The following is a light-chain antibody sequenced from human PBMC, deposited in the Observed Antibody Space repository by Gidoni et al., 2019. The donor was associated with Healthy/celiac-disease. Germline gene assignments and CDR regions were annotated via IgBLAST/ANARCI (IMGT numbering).Light chain of an antibody. CDR2: GKN. Sequence: SSELTQDPAVSVALGQTVRITCQGDSRRSYYASWYQQKPGQAPGLVIYGKNNRPSGIPDRFPCSSSGNTASLTITGAQAEDEADYYCNSRDSSGNPYVFGTGTKVTVL. V-gene: IGLV3-19*01. CDR3: NSRDSSGNPYV. CDR1: SRRSYY. J-gene: IGLJ1*01.